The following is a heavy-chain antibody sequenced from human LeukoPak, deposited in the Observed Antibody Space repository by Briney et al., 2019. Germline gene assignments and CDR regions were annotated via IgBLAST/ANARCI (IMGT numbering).Heavy chain of an antibody. CDR3: ARDPPAVVANTYA. V-gene: IGHV3-66*01. D-gene: IGHD2-2*01. CDR2: IYSGGDT. J-gene: IGHJ5*02. CDR1: GFTVSNNY. Sequence: PGGSLRLSCAASGFTVSNNYMNWVRQAPGKGLEWVSLIYSGGDTHYADSVKGRFTISRDSSKNTLFLQMNSLRAEDTAVYYCARDPPAVVANTYAWGQGTLVTASS.